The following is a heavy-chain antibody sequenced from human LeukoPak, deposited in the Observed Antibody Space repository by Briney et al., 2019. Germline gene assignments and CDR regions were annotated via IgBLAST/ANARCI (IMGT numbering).Heavy chain of an antibody. Sequence: ASVKVSCKASGYTFTGYYMHWVRQAPGQGLEWMGWISAYNGNTNYAQKLQGRVTMTTDTSTSTAYMELRSLRSDDTAVYYCARDNSYDYDFWSGLGYYYYYGMDVWGQGTTVTVSS. V-gene: IGHV1-18*04. D-gene: IGHD3-3*01. CDR1: GYTFTGYY. CDR3: ARDNSYDYDFWSGLGYYYYYGMDV. J-gene: IGHJ6*02. CDR2: ISAYNGNT.